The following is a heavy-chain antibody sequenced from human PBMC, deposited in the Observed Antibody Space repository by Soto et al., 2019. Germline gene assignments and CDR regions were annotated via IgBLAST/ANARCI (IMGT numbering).Heavy chain of an antibody. CDR3: ASSRGKIIAARYYYYYMDV. D-gene: IGHD6-6*01. J-gene: IGHJ6*03. Sequence: GGSLRLSCAASGFTVSSNYMSWVRQAPGKGLEWVSVIYSGGSTCYADSVKGRFTISRDNSKNTLYLQMNSLRAEDTAVYYCASSRGKIIAARYYYYYMDVWGKGTTVTVSS. V-gene: IGHV3-53*01. CDR2: IYSGGST. CDR1: GFTVSSNY.